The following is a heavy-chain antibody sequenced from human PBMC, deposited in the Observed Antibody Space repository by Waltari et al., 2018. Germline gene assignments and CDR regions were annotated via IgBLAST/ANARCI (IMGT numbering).Heavy chain of an antibody. J-gene: IGHJ4*02. CDR2: IRYDGSNK. V-gene: IGHV3-30*02. D-gene: IGHD1-26*01. CDR3: AKVKLPDY. Sequence: QVQLVESGGGVVQPGGSLRLSCAASGFTFSSYGMHWVRQAPGKGLEWVAFIRYDGSNKYYADSVKGRFTISRDNSKNTLYLQMNSLRAEDTAVYYCAKVKLPDYWGQGTLVTVSS. CDR1: GFTFSSYG.